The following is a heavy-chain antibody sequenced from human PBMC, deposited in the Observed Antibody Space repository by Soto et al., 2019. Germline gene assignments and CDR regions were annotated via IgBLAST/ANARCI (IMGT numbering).Heavy chain of an antibody. V-gene: IGHV1-8*01. Sequence: QVQLVQSGAEVKKPGASVKVSCKASGYTFTSYDINWVRQATGQGLEWMGWMNPNSGNTGYAQKFQGRVXTTXNXCISTAYMELSSLRSEDTAVYYCARGTEGDPGWFDPWGQGTLVTVSS. J-gene: IGHJ5*02. CDR2: MNPNSGNT. CDR3: ARGTEGDPGWFDP. D-gene: IGHD2-21*02. CDR1: GYTFTSYD.